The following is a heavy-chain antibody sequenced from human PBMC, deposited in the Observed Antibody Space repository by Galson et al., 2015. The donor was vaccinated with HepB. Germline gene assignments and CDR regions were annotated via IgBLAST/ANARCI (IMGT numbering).Heavy chain of an antibody. J-gene: IGHJ6*02. CDR3: ARDLRGFGELTRGTSGMDV. CDR1: GFTFSSYW. Sequence: SLRLSCAASGFTFSSYWMHWVRQAPGKGLVWVSRINSDGSSTSYADSVKGRFTISRDNAKNTLYLQMNSLRAEDTAVYYCARDLRGFGELTRGTSGMDVWGQGTTVTVSS. CDR2: INSDGSST. V-gene: IGHV3-74*01. D-gene: IGHD3-10*01.